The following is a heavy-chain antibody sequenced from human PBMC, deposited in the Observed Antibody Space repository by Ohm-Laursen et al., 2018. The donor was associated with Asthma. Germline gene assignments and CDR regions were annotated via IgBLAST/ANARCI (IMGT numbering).Heavy chain of an antibody. CDR3: ARVGFFETSAYFETFDP. CDR2: VFDSGST. D-gene: IGHD5-12*01. Sequence: SETLSLTCTVPGGSISSFNWSWIRQPPGKGLEWIGYVFDSGSTHYNPSLKSRVTISVDTSKKQFYLKLSSVTAADTAVYYCARVGFFETSAYFETFDPWGQGTLVTVSS. CDR1: GGSISSFN. J-gene: IGHJ5*02. V-gene: IGHV4-59*01.